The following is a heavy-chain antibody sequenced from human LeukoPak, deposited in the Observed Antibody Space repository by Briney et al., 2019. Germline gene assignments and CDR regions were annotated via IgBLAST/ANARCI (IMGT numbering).Heavy chain of an antibody. D-gene: IGHD6-13*01. Sequence: SETLSLTCAVYGGSFSGYYWSWIRQPPGKGLEWIGEINHSGSTNYNPSLKSRVTISVDTSKNQFSLKLSSVTAADSAVYYCAARIAAAGRIDYWGQGTLVTVSS. V-gene: IGHV4-34*01. CDR2: INHSGST. CDR1: GGSFSGYY. J-gene: IGHJ4*02. CDR3: AARIAAAGRIDY.